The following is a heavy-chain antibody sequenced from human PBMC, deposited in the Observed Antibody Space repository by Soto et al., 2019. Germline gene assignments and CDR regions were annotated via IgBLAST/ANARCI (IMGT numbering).Heavy chain of an antibody. CDR1: GFTFSSYA. CDR3: AKERTYYYGSGSYHHYGMDV. V-gene: IGHV3-23*01. D-gene: IGHD3-10*01. J-gene: IGHJ6*02. Sequence: EVQLLESGGGLVQPGGSLRLSCAASGFTFSSYAMSWVRQAPGKGLEWVSSIRGSGGSTQYADSVKGRITISRDNSKNTLYLQMNSLRAEDTAVYCCAKERTYYYGSGSYHHYGMDVWGQGTTVTVSS. CDR2: IRGSGGST.